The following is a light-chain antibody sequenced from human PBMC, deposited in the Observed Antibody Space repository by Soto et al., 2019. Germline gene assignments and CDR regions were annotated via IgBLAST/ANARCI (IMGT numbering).Light chain of an antibody. J-gene: IGLJ1*01. Sequence: QSALTQPASVSGSPGQSITISCTGTSSDVGSYNLVSWYQQHPGKAPKLMIYEGSKRTSGVSNRFSGSKSGNTASLTISGLQAEDEADDSCCSYAGSSTLDVFGAGTKLTVL. CDR1: SSDVGSYNL. CDR3: CSYAGSSTLDV. V-gene: IGLV2-23*01. CDR2: EGS.